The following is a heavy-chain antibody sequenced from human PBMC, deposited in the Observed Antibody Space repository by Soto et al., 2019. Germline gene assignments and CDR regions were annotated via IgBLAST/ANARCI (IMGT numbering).Heavy chain of an antibody. J-gene: IGHJ6*02. CDR1: GYTFTSYG. D-gene: IGHD3-22*01. CDR2: ISAYNGNT. V-gene: IGHV1-18*04. Sequence: QVQLVQSGAEVKKPGASVKVSCKASGYTFTSYGISWVRQAPGQGLEWMGWISAYNGNTNYAQKLQGRVTMTTDTATSTAYMELRSLRSDDTAVYYCAREDSSPDYYYYGMDVWGQGTTVTVSS. CDR3: AREDSSPDYYYYGMDV.